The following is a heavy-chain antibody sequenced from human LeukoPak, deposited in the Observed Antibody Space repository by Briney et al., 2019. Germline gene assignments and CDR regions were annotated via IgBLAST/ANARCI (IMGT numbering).Heavy chain of an antibody. V-gene: IGHV4-61*08. J-gene: IGHJ6*02. CDR1: GGSVSSADYY. CDR2: IYHTGSN. CDR3: ARGVFDYSNFEANYYYYGMDV. Sequence: SETLSLTCPVSGGSVSSADYYWSWIRHPPGKALEWIGYIYHTGSNNYKYSLKSRVTISLDPSENRFSLRLTSMTAADTAVYYCARGVFDYSNFEANYYYYGMDVWGQGTTVTVSS. D-gene: IGHD4-11*01.